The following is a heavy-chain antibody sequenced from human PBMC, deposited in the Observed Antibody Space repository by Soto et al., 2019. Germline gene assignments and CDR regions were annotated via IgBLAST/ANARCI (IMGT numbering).Heavy chain of an antibody. CDR3: AREPLWSGPLPLDAFDL. V-gene: IGHV3-53*01. D-gene: IGHD3-3*01. J-gene: IGHJ3*01. CDR2: FLIGGDT. Sequence: GGSLRLSCAASGVVVTDYYMSWVRQAPGKGLEWVAVFLIGGDTHYGESVKGRFTISRDNSKNTLYLQMNSLRAEDTAVYYCAREPLWSGPLPLDAFDLWGQGTMVT. CDR1: GVVVTDYY.